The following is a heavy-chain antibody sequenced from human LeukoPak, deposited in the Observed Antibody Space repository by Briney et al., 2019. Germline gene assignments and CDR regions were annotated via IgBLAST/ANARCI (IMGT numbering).Heavy chain of an antibody. J-gene: IGHJ5*02. CDR3: ARLDGSGSYYTNWFDP. CDR1: GYSFTSYW. D-gene: IGHD3-10*01. V-gene: IGHV5-51*01. CDR2: IYPGDSDT. Sequence: GESLKISCKGSGYSFTSYWIGWVRQMPGKGLEWMGIIYPGDSDTRYSPSFQGQVTISADKSISTAYLQWSSLKASDTAMYYCARLDGSGSYYTNWFDPWGQGILVTVSS.